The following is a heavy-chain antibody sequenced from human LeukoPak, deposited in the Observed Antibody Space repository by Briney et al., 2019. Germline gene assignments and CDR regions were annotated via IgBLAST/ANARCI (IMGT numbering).Heavy chain of an antibody. CDR3: GALCGGFDP. CDR1: GFTVSSNY. V-gene: IGHV3-7*01. J-gene: IGHJ5*02. D-gene: IGHD4-17*01. CDR2: IKQDGSEK. Sequence: GGSLRLSCAASGFTVSSNYMSWVRQAPGKGLEWVANIKQDGSEKYYVDSVKGRFTVSRDNAKNSLYLQMNSLRAEDTAVYYSGALCGGFDPWGQGTLVTVSS.